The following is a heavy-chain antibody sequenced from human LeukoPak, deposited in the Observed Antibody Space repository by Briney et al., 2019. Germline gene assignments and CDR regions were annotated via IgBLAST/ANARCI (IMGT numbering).Heavy chain of an antibody. CDR3: ARDLGYYYDSSGHNWFDR. CDR1: GFTFSSYS. V-gene: IGHV3-21*01. CDR2: ISSSSSYI. J-gene: IGHJ5*02. Sequence: PGGSLRLSCAASGFTFSSYSMNWVRQAPGKGLEWVSSISSSSSYIYYADSVKGRFTISRDNAKNSLYLQMSSLRAEDTAVYYCARDLGYYYDSSGHNWFDRWGQGTLVTVSS. D-gene: IGHD3-22*01.